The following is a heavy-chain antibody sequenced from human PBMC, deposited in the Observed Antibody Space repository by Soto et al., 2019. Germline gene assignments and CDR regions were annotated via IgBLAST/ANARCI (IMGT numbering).Heavy chain of an antibody. Sequence: ASVKVSCKVSGYTLTELSMHWVRQAPGKGLEWMGGFDPEDGETIYAQKFQGRVTMTEDTSTDTAYMELSSLRSEDTAVYYCATDLVLRYFDWSQHAFDIWGQGTMVTVSS. CDR2: FDPEDGET. V-gene: IGHV1-24*01. D-gene: IGHD3-9*01. CDR3: ATDLVLRYFDWSQHAFDI. J-gene: IGHJ3*02. CDR1: GYTLTELS.